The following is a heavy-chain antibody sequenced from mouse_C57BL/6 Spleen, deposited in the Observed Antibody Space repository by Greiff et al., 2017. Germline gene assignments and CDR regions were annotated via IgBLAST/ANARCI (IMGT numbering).Heavy chain of an antibody. CDR1: GYTFTSYW. V-gene: IGHV1-55*01. J-gene: IGHJ3*01. CDR3: ARCNYDYDGPSWFAY. Sequence: QVQLQQPGAELVKPGASVKMSCKASGYTFTSYWITWVKQRPGQGLEWIGDIYPGSGSTNYNEKFKSKATLTVDTSSSTAYMQLSSLTSEDSAVYYCARCNYDYDGPSWFAYWGQGTLVTVSA. CDR2: IYPGSGST. D-gene: IGHD2-4*01.